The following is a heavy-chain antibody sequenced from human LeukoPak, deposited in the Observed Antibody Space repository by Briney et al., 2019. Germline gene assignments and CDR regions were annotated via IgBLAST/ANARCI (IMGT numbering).Heavy chain of an antibody. D-gene: IGHD5-18*01. J-gene: IGHJ4*02. Sequence: GGSLRLSCAASGFTFSDHYMSWIRQAPGKGLDRVSYISSSVSYTNYADSVKGRSTISRDNAKKSLYLQMNSLRAEDTAVYYCARVNVDTAMAPIDYWGQGPLIPVTS. CDR1: GFTFSDHY. V-gene: IGHV3-11*05. CDR2: ISSSVSYT. CDR3: ARVNVDTAMAPIDY.